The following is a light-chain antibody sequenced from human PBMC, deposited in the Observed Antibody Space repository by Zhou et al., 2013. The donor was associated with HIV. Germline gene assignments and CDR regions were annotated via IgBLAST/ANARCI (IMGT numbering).Light chain of an antibody. J-gene: IGKJ5*01. V-gene: IGKV2-28*01. CDR3: MQSLQTPFT. CDR2: LGS. Sequence: DIVMTQSPLSLPVTPGEPASISCRSSQSLLHSNGYNYLDWYLQKPGQSPQLLIYLGSNRASGVPGRFSGSASATNFSLKISTVEAEDVGIYYCMQSLQTPFTFGQGTRLEIK. CDR1: QSLLHSNGYNY.